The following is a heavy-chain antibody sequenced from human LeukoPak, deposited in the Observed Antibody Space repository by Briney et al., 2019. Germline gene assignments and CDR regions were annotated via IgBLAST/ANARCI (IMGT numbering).Heavy chain of an antibody. V-gene: IGHV3-23*01. CDR1: GFIFSSYA. CDR3: AKDRPGATADNWFDP. Sequence: PGGSLRLSCAASGFIFSSYAMGWVRQAPGKGLEWVSGISTSGGNIYYAESVKGRFTISRDNSKNMLYLQMNSLRAEDTAVYYCAKDRPGATADNWFDPWGQGTLVTVSS. CDR2: ISTSGGNI. J-gene: IGHJ5*02. D-gene: IGHD1-26*01.